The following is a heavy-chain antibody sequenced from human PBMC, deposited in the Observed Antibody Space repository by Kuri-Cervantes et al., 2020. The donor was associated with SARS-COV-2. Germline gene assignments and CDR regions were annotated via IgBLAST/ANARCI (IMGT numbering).Heavy chain of an antibody. V-gene: IGHV3-21*01. J-gene: IGHJ4*02. D-gene: IGHD5-18*01. CDR2: ISGSGSYI. CDR3: AKDQGDSYGISYFDY. CDR1: GFTFSNAW. Sequence: GESLKISCAASGFTFSNAWMSWVRQAPGKALEWVSSISGSGSYIYYADSVKGRFTISRDNSKNTLYLQMNSLRAEDTAVYYCAKDQGDSYGISYFDYWGQGTLVTVSS.